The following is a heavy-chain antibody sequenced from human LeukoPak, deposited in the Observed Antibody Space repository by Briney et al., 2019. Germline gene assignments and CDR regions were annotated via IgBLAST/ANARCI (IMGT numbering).Heavy chain of an antibody. CDR1: GFTFSSYS. CDR3: ARDRKNYGGKNNWFDP. V-gene: IGHV3-21*01. Sequence: PGGSLRLSCAASGFTFSSYSMNWVRQAPGKGLKWVSSISSSSSYIYYADSVKGRFTISRDNAKNSLYLQMNSLRAEDTAVYYCARDRKNYGGKNNWFDPWGQGTLVTVSS. CDR2: ISSSSSYI. D-gene: IGHD4-23*01. J-gene: IGHJ5*02.